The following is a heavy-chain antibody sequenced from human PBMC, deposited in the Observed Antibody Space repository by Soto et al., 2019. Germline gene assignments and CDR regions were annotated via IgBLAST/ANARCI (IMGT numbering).Heavy chain of an antibody. CDR2: IYSSGNA. D-gene: IGHD2-15*01. CDR3: VKGRRFYSDNYFVP. CDR1: LDSISNSY. J-gene: IGHJ5*02. Sequence: QVQLLESGPGLVKPSETLSLTCSVSLDSISNSYWTWIRQPAGKGLEWIGHIYSSGNANYNPSLKSRVDMSIDTSQKQFSLSLKYVTAADKAIYYCVKGRRFYSDNYFVPWGQGTQVNHSS. V-gene: IGHV4-4*07.